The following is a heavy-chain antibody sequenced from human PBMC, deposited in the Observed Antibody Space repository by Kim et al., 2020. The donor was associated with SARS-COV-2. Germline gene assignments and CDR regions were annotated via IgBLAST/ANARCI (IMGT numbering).Heavy chain of an antibody. J-gene: IGHJ4*02. V-gene: IGHV3-33*01. CDR2: IWSDGSNI. CDR3: ARGRSSSWSPFDY. CDR1: GFPFNSYG. Sequence: GGSLRLSCAASGFPFNSYGMHWVRQAPGKGLEWVAAIWSDGSNIYYADSVKGRFTISRDNSKNTLFLQMSSLRPEDTALYYCARGRSSSWSPFDYWGQGTLVTVSS. D-gene: IGHD6-13*01.